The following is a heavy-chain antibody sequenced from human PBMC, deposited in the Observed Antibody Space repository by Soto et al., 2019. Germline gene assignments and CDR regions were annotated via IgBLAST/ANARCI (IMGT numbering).Heavy chain of an antibody. J-gene: IGHJ4*02. CDR3: ARYYTSPDY. Sequence: QVQLVESGGGVVQPGRSLRLSCAASGFTFSSYAMHWVRQAPGKGLEWVAVISYDGSNKYYADSVKGRFTISRDNSKNTLYLQMNSLRAEDNAVYYCARYYTSPDYWGQGTLVTVSS. CDR1: GFTFSSYA. D-gene: IGHD1-26*01. CDR2: ISYDGSNK. V-gene: IGHV3-30-3*01.